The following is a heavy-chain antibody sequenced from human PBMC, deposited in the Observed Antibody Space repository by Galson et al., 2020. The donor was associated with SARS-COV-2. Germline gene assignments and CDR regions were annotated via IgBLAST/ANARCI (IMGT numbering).Heavy chain of an antibody. J-gene: IGHJ4*02. D-gene: IGHD2-2*01. CDR2: IYWDDDK. V-gene: IGHV2-5*02. CDR3: AHRRTLSCTSTTCFAPSFDY. CDR1: GFSLSTNGVG. Sequence: KMSGPTLVKPTQTLTLTCSISGFSLSTNGVGVGWIRQPPGKALEWLALIYWDDDKRYNPSLRSRISITKDTSKNQVVLTMTNMDPVDTATYFCAHRRTLSCTSTTCFAPSFDYWGQGTLVTVSS.